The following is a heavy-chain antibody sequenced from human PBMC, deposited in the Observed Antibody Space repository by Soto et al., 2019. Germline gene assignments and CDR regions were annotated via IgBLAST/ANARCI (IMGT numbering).Heavy chain of an antibody. J-gene: IGHJ6*02. Sequence: ASVKVSCKASGGTFSSYAISWVRQAPGQGLEWMGGIIPIFGTANYAQKFQGRVTITADESTSTAYMELSSLRSEDTAVYYCARGPEPAPPNTVTTDNYYYYYYGMDVWGQGTTVTVSS. CDR2: IIPIFGTA. CDR3: ARGPEPAPPNTVTTDNYYYYYYGMDV. CDR1: GGTFSSYA. V-gene: IGHV1-69*13. D-gene: IGHD4-4*01.